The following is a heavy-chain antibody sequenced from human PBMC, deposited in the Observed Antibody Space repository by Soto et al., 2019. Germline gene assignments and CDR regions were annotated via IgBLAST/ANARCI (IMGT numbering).Heavy chain of an antibody. CDR1: GGSINSNYW. Sequence: QVQLQESGPGLVEPAGTLSLTCAVPGGSINSNYWWSWVRQPPGKGLAWIAEIYHSGSINYNPSLESRVTISVDKSKNQCSLRLTSVTAADTAVYYCARDPVAASGTAFDIWGQGTMVTVSS. J-gene: IGHJ3*02. CDR3: ARDPVAASGTAFDI. D-gene: IGHD1-26*01. V-gene: IGHV4-4*02. CDR2: IYHSGSI.